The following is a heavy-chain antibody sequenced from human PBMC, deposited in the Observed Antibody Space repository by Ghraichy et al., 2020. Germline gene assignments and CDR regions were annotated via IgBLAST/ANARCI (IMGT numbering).Heavy chain of an antibody. J-gene: IGHJ6*02. V-gene: IGHV4-59*01. CDR2: MYYSGST. CDR3: ARVRAAGHEFYYYYGIDV. Sequence: SETLSLTCTVSGGPMTGYYWNWIRQSPGKELEWIGYMYYSGSTNYNPSLKRRVTVSIDTSKNQVSLKLTSMTAADTAVYYCARVRAAGHEFYYYYGIDVWGQGTSVTVSS. D-gene: IGHD3-10*01. CDR1: GGPMTGYY.